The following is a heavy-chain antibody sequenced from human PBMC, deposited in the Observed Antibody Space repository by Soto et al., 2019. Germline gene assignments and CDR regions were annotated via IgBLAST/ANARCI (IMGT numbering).Heavy chain of an antibody. V-gene: IGHV1-18*01. J-gene: IGHJ4*02. CDR1: GYTLTSYA. CDR2: ISAYNGNT. CDR3: AREGGGYYDY. D-gene: IGHD3-16*01. Sequence: QVQLVQSGAEVKKPGASVKVSCKASGYTLTSYAISWVRQAPGQGLERMGWISAYNGNTDYAQKLQGRVTMTSDTSTSTAYMELRSLRSDDTALYYGAREGGGYYDYWGQGTLVTVSS.